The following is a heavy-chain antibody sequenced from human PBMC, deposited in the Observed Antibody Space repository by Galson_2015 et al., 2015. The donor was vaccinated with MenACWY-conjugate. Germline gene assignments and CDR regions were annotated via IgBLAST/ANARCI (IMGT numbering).Heavy chain of an antibody. CDR2: ISSSSTI. J-gene: IGHJ1*01. D-gene: IGHD6-19*01. CDR1: GFTFSSYR. CDR3: ARGPQAVAGPDEYFQH. Sequence: SLRLSCAASGFTFSSYRMNWVRQAPGKGLEWVSYISSSSTIYYADSVKGRFTISRDNAKNSLYLQMNSLRAEDTAVYYCARGPQAVAGPDEYFQHWGQGTLVTVSS. V-gene: IGHV3-48*01.